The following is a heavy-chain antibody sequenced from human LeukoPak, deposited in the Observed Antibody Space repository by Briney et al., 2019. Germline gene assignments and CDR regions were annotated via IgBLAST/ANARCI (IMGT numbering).Heavy chain of an antibody. D-gene: IGHD3-22*01. V-gene: IGHV3-23*01. CDR3: AKHIGPWLSDAFDI. CDR2: ISGSGGST. J-gene: IGHJ3*02. CDR1: GFTFSIYA. Sequence: GGSLRLSCAASGFTFSIYAMSWVRQAPGKGLEWVSAISGSGGSTYYADSVKGRFTFSRDNSKHTLYLQMNSLRAEDTAVYYCAKHIGPWLSDAFDIWGQGTMVTVSS.